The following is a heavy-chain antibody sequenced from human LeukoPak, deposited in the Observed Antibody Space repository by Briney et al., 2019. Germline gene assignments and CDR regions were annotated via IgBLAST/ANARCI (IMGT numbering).Heavy chain of an antibody. Sequence: PGGSLRLSCAASGFTFSSYAMSWVRQAPGKGLEWVSAISGSGGSTYYADSVKGRFTISRDNSKNTLYLQMNSLRAEDTAVYYCARGDLDIAARPIDYWGQGTLVTVSS. J-gene: IGHJ4*02. CDR3: ARGDLDIAARPIDY. CDR2: ISGSGGST. D-gene: IGHD6-6*01. CDR1: GFTFSSYA. V-gene: IGHV3-23*01.